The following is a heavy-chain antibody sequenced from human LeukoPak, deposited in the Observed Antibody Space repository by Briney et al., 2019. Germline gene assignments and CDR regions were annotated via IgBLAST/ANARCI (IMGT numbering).Heavy chain of an antibody. CDR1: GYTFTSYG. V-gene: IGHV1-69*04. CDR3: ARAPSRTVAPIHS. D-gene: IGHD4-23*01. J-gene: IGHJ4*02. CDR2: IIPILGIA. Sequence: ASVKVSCKASGYTFTSYGISWVRQAPGQGLEWMGRIIPILGIANYAQKFQGRVTITADKSTSTAYMELSSLRSEDTAAYYCARAPSRTVAPIHSWGQGTLVTVSS.